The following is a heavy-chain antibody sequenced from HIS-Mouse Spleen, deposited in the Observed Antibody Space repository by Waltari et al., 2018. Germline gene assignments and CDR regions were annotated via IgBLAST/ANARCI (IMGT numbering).Heavy chain of an antibody. V-gene: IGHV4-39*07. D-gene: IGHD6-6*01. J-gene: IGHJ4*02. CDR3: ASRYSSSSQFGY. CDR1: GGSISSSSYY. Sequence: QLQLQESGPGLVKPSETLSLTCTVSGGSISSSSYYWGWIRQPPGKGLEWIGSIYSSGSTYSNPSLKRRVTISVDTSKNQFSLKLSSVTAADTAVYYCASRYSSSSQFGYWGQGTLVTVSS. CDR2: IYSSGST.